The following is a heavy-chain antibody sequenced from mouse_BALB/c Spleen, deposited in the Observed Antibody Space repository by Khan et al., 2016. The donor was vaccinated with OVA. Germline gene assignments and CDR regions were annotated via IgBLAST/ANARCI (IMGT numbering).Heavy chain of an antibody. D-gene: IGHD1-2*01. J-gene: IGHJ3*01. CDR3: ARWRGDGFTN. V-gene: IGHV1-80*01. CDR2: SYPGNGDT. Sequence: QVQLQQSGAELVGPGSSVKISCKASGYSFSRSWMNWVKQRPGQGLEWIGQSYPGNGDTNYNGKFKGKATLTADTSSNPAYMQLSSLTSEDSAVYFCARWRGDGFTNWGHGTLVTVSA. CDR1: GYSFSRSW.